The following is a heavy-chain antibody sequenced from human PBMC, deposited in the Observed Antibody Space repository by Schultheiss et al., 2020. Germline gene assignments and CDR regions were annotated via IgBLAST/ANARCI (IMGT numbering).Heavy chain of an antibody. CDR3: ARDHMAAAGHWYFDL. CDR2: ISYDGSNK. Sequence: GESLKISCAASGFTFSSYAMHCVRQAPGKGLEWVAVISYDGSNKYYADSVKGRFTISRDNSKNTLYLQMNSLRAEDTAVYYCARDHMAAAGHWYFDLWGRGTLVTVSS. J-gene: IGHJ2*01. CDR1: GFTFSSYA. D-gene: IGHD6-13*01. V-gene: IGHV3-30-3*01.